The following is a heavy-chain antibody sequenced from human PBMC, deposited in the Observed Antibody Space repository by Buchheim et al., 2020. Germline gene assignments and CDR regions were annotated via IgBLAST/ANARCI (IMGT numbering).Heavy chain of an antibody. D-gene: IGHD5-18*01. CDR2: ISYDGSNK. CDR1: GFTFSSYG. J-gene: IGHJ6*02. Sequence: QVQLVESGGGVVQPGRSLRLSCAASGFTFSSYGMHWVRQAPGKGLEWVAVISYDGSNKYYADSVKGRFTISRDNSKNTLYLQMNSLRAEDTAVYYCAKAKVQLHLRESYGMDVWGQGTT. V-gene: IGHV3-30*18. CDR3: AKAKVQLHLRESYGMDV.